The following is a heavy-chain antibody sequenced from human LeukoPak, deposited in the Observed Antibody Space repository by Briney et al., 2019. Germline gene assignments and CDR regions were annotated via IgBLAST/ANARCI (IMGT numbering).Heavy chain of an antibody. CDR2: ISTSSSTI. CDR1: GFTFSSYS. J-gene: IGHJ4*02. D-gene: IGHD6-19*01. V-gene: IGHV3-48*02. Sequence: GGSLRLSCAASGFTFSSYSMNWVRQAPRKGLEWVSYISTSSSTIYYADSVKGRFTISRDNAKISLYLQINSLRDEDTAVYYCARVGLAVAGSFDYWGQGTLVTVSS. CDR3: ARVGLAVAGSFDY.